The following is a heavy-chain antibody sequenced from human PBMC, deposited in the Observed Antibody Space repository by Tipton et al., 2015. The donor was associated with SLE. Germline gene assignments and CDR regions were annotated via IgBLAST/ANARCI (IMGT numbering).Heavy chain of an antibody. CDR1: GFTFSSYA. Sequence: SLRLSCAASGFTFSSYAMSWVRQAPGKGLEWVSAISGSGGSTYYADSVKGRFTISRDNSKNTLYLQMNSLRAEDTAVYYCARDKEVTMIVVVITWGFDYWGQGTLVTVSS. V-gene: IGHV3-23*01. D-gene: IGHD3-22*01. J-gene: IGHJ4*02. CDR2: ISGSGGST. CDR3: ARDKEVTMIVVVITWGFDY.